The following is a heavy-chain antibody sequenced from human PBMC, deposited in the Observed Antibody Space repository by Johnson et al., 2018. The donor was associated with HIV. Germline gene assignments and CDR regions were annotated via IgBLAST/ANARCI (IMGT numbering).Heavy chain of an antibody. CDR2: IYSGGST. Sequence: VQLVESGGGLVQPGGSLRLSCAASGFSVSSNYMSWVRQAPGKGLEWVSVIYSGGSTYYADSVKGRFTISRDNSKNTLYLQMNSLRAEDTAVYYCARGHLIVGASHAFDIWGQGTMVTVSS. V-gene: IGHV3-66*01. J-gene: IGHJ3*02. D-gene: IGHD1-26*01. CDR3: ARGHLIVGASHAFDI. CDR1: GFSVSSNY.